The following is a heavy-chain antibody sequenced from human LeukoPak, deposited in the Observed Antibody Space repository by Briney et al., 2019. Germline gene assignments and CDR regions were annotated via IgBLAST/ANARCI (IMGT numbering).Heavy chain of an antibody. CDR2: INSDGSWT. CDR1: GDYW. D-gene: IGHD2-2*01. V-gene: IGHV3-74*01. Sequence: GGSLRLSCAASGDYWMHWVRQAPGKGLVWVSQINSDGSWTSYADSVKGRFTISKDNAKNTVYLQMNNLRAEDTAVYYCVSFYETYWGRGTLVTVSS. CDR3: VSFYETY. J-gene: IGHJ4*02.